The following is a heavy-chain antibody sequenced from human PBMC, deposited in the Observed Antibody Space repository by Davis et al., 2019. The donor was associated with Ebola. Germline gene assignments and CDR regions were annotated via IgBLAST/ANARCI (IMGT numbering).Heavy chain of an antibody. CDR2: IYYSGCI. CDR3: ASEYSRTYFDY. D-gene: IGHD6-6*01. J-gene: IGHJ4*02. V-gene: IGHV4-39*01. Sequence: GTLRLSCTVSGGSISTTSYYWGSIDKSPGKGREWIASIYYSGCIYYNPSLKSRVAISVGTSKNQFSLKLTSVTAADTAVYYCASEYSRTYFDYWGQGTLVTVAS. CDR1: GGSISTTSYY.